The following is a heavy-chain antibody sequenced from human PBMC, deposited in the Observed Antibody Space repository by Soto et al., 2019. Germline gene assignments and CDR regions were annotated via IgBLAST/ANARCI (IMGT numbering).Heavy chain of an antibody. D-gene: IGHD6-19*01. J-gene: IGHJ4*02. V-gene: IGHV3-30*04. CDR1: GFTFSDYA. Sequence: QVQLVESGGGVVQPGKSLRLSCAASGFTFSDYAMHWVRQAAGKGLEWVALISYDGRHKDYADSVKGRFTISRDNSNNTLSLQMNSLRPEDSGVYYCADDSSGYSNYVDHWGQGTLVTVSS. CDR3: ADDSSGYSNYVDH. CDR2: ISYDGRHK.